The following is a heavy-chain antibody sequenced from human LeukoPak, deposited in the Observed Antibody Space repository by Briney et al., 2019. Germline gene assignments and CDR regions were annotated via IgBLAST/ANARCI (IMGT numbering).Heavy chain of an antibody. J-gene: IGHJ4*02. D-gene: IGHD3-10*01. Sequence: ASVKVSCKASGYTFTSYYMHWVRQAPGQGLEWMGIINPSGGSTSYAQKFQGRVTMTRNTSISTAYMELSSLRSEDTAVYYCAREPPRSRSVRGMLGYWGQGTLVTVSS. V-gene: IGHV1-46*01. CDR2: INPSGGST. CDR3: AREPPRSRSVRGMLGY. CDR1: GYTFTSYY.